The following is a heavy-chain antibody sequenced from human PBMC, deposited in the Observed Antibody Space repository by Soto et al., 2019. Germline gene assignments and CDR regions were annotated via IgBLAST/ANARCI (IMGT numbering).Heavy chain of an antibody. V-gene: IGHV3-74*01. CDR3: VRGDRGGFDL. Sequence: GGSLRLSCAASGFTFIYYLMHWVRQAPGQGLVWVSHIHSDGSKTTYADSVKGRFTNSRDNAKNTLYLQMNSLRAEDTAVYYCVRGDRGGFDLWGQGTAVTVSS. CDR1: GFTFIYYL. J-gene: IGHJ3*01. CDR2: IHSDGSKT. D-gene: IGHD2-21*02.